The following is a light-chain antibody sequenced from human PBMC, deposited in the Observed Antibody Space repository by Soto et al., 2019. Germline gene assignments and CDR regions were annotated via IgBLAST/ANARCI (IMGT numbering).Light chain of an antibody. V-gene: IGKV3-20*01. CDR2: GAS. J-gene: IGKJ1*01. CDR3: QQYGSSPLT. CDR1: QSVSSSY. Sequence: DIVLTQSPGTLSLSPGERATLSCRASQSVSSSYLAWYQQKPGQAPRLLIYGASIRATGIPDRFSGSGSGTDFTFIINRLEPEDFAVYYCQQYGSSPLTFDQGTTVEIK.